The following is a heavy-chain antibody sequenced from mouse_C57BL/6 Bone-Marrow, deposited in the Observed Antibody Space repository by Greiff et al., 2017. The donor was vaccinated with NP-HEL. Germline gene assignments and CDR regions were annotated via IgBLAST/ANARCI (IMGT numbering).Heavy chain of an antibody. CDR1: GYTFTSYW. CDR3: ARGIYDGLRGFAY. V-gene: IGHV1-69*01. CDR2: IDPSDSYT. Sequence: QVQLQQPGAELVMPGASVKLSCKASGYTFTSYWMHWVKQRPGQGLEWIGEIDPSDSYTNYNQKFKGKSTLTVDKSSSTAYMPLSSLTSEDSAVYYCARGIYDGLRGFAYWGQGTLVTVSA. D-gene: IGHD2-3*01. J-gene: IGHJ3*01.